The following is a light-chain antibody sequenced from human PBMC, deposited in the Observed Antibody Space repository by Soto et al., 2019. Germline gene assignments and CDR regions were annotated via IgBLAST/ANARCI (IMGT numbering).Light chain of an antibody. V-gene: IGKV3-11*01. CDR1: QSVRNC. CDR2: DTS. Sequence: EIVLTQSPATLSLSPGERVTLSCRASQSVRNCLAWYQQKPGPAPRLLSYDTSSRAPAIPARVSGGGSGKDFTLAISSLEPEDFAVYYCQQCGTRPPITFGQGTRLEIK. J-gene: IGKJ5*01. CDR3: QQCGTRPPIT.